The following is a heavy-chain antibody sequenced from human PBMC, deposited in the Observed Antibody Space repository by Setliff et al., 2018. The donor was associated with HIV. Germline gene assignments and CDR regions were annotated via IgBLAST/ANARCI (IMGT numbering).Heavy chain of an antibody. CDR2: IYYSGST. D-gene: IGHD2-2*01. CDR3: ARGRRSTSSYYYYYYMDV. J-gene: IGHJ6*03. CDR1: GGSISSYY. V-gene: IGHV4-59*01. Sequence: PSETLSLTCTVSGGSISSYYWSWIRQPPRKGLEWIGYIYYSGSTNYNPSLKSRVTISVDTSKNQFSLKLSSVTAADTAVYYCARGRRSTSSYYYYYYMDVWGKGTTVTVSS.